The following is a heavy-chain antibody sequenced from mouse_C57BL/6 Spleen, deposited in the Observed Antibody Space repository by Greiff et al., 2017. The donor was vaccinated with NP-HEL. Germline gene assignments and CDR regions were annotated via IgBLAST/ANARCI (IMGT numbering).Heavy chain of an antibody. CDR2: IHPNSGST. D-gene: IGHD1-1*01. J-gene: IGHJ4*01. Sequence: QVQLQQSGAELVKPGASVKLSCKASGYTFTSYWMHWVKQRPGQGLEWIGMIHPNSGSTNYNEKFKSKATLTVDKSSSTAYMQLSSLTSEDSAVYYCAALITTVVADYAMDYWGQGTSVTVSS. CDR3: AALITTVVADYAMDY. CDR1: GYTFTSYW. V-gene: IGHV1-64*01.